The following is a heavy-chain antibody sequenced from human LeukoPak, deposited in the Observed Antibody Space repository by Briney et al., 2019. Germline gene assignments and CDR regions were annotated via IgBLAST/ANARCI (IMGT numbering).Heavy chain of an antibody. V-gene: IGHV4-31*03. Sequence: PSQTLSLTCTVSGGSISSGGYYCSWIRQHPGKGLEWIGYIYYSGSTYYNPSLKSRVTISVDTSKNQFSLKLSSVTAADTAVYYWASRDSESSGWGTFDPWGQGTLVTVSS. CDR1: GGSISSGGYY. CDR2: IYYSGST. CDR3: ASRDSESSGWGTFDP. D-gene: IGHD6-19*01. J-gene: IGHJ5*02.